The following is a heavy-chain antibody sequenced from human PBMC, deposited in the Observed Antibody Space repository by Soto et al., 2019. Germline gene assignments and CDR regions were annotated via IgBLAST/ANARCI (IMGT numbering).Heavy chain of an antibody. V-gene: IGHV1-18*01. CDR2: ISAYNGNT. CDR3: ARDQWDYYDRSGPPHDAFDI. CDR1: GYTFTSYG. D-gene: IGHD3-22*01. J-gene: IGHJ3*02. Sequence: AAVKGSCKASGYTFTSYGISWVRQAPGQGLEWMGWISAYNGNTNYAQKLQGRVTMTTDTSTSTAYMELRSLRSDDTAVYYCARDQWDYYDRSGPPHDAFDIWGQGTMVTVSS.